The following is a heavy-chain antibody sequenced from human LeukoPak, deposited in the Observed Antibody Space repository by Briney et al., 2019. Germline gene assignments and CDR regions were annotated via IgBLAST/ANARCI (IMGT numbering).Heavy chain of an antibody. V-gene: IGHV4-59*01. Sequence: SETLSLTCTVSGGSISSYYWSWIRQPPGKGLEWIGYIYYSGNTNYNPSLKSRVTISVDTSKNQFPLKLSSVTAADTAVYYCATLCPSSSCNYWGQGTLVTVSS. D-gene: IGHD6-13*01. J-gene: IGHJ4*02. CDR1: GGSISSYY. CDR2: IYYSGNT. CDR3: ATLCPSSSCNY.